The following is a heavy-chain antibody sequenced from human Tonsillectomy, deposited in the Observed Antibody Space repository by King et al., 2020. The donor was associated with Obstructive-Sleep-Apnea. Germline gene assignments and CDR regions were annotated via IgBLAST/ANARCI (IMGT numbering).Heavy chain of an antibody. CDR3: ATDQTYSSHRALHY. CDR2: FDPEGGET. CDR1: GYTLTALS. J-gene: IGHJ4*02. Sequence: QLVQSGTEVKKPGASVKVSCKVSGYTLTALSMHCGRQAPGKGLEWMGGFDPEGGETIYAQKFQGKGTMTEDTSTDTAYMELSSLRSEDTAVYYCATDQTYSSHRALHYWGQGTLVTVSS. D-gene: IGHD6-13*01. V-gene: IGHV1-24*01.